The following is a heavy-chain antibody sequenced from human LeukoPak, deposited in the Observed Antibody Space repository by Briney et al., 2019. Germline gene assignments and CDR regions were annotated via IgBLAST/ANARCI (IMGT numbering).Heavy chain of an antibody. J-gene: IGHJ5*02. CDR1: GVFINSNTYS. CDR3: ARESGSYLWRSWLNP. Sequence: SETLSLTCAVSGVFINSNTYSWGWIRQPPGGGLEWIGTISYTGNTYYNSSLKSRLTISVDTSKNQFSLKLNSVTAADTAVYYCARESGSYLWRSWLNPWGQGTLVTVSS. CDR2: ISYTGNT. D-gene: IGHD3-16*01. V-gene: IGHV4-39*07.